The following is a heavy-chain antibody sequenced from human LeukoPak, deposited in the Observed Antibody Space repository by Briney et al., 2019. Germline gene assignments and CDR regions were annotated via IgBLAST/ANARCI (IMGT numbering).Heavy chain of an antibody. CDR2: IIPILGIA. D-gene: IGHD3-9*01. CDR3: ARDRVEYDILTGYYLGYYFDY. V-gene: IGHV1-69*04. J-gene: IGHJ4*02. CDR1: GGTFSSYA. Sequence: SVKVSCKASGGTFSSYAISWVRQAPGQGLEWMGRIIPILGIANYAQKFQGRVTITADKATSTAYMELSSLRSEDTAVYYCARDRVEYDILTGYYLGYYFDYWGQGTLVTVSS.